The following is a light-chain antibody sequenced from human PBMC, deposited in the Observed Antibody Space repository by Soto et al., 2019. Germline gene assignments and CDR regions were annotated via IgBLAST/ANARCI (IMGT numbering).Light chain of an antibody. CDR1: SSDVGGYNY. Sequence: QSVLTQPASVSGSPGQSITISCTGTSSDVGGYNYVSWYQHHPGKAPKLMIYGVTYRPSGVSNRFSASKSGNTASLTISGLRAEDEADYYCSSYTSSSTLDFGTGTKVTVL. J-gene: IGLJ1*01. V-gene: IGLV2-14*01. CDR3: SSYTSSSTLD. CDR2: GVT.